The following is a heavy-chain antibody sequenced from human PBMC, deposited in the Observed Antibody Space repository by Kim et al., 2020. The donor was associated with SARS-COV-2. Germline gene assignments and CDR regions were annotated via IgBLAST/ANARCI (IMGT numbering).Heavy chain of an antibody. CDR2: MNTNTGDP. V-gene: IGHV7-4-1*02. D-gene: IGHD6-13*01. J-gene: IGHJ2*01. CDR1: GYTFSSIA. Sequence: ASVKVFCKASGYTFSSIAMHWVRQAPGQGLEWMGWMNTNTGDPTYAQGFTGRFVFSLDTSVSTAYLQISSLRPEDTAIYFCAARYSSSYFDLWGRGTLVTVSS. CDR3: AARYSSSYFDL.